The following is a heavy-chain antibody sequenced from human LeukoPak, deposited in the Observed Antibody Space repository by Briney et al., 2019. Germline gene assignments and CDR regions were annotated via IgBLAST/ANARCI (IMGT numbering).Heavy chain of an antibody. CDR2: INPSGGST. V-gene: IGHV1-46*01. D-gene: IGHD3-22*01. Sequence: APVKVSCKASGYTFTSYYMHWVRQAPGQGLEWMGIINPSGGSTSYAQKFQGRVTMTRDTSTSTVYMELSSLRSEDTAVYYCARDLGKYTYYYDSSGYYWGQGTLVTVSS. CDR1: GYTFTSYY. CDR3: ARDLGKYTYYYDSSGYY. J-gene: IGHJ4*02.